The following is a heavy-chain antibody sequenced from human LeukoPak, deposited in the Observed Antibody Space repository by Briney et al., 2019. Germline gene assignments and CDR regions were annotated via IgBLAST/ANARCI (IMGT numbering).Heavy chain of an antibody. V-gene: IGHV4-34*01. CDR2: INHSGST. CDR3: ALAKYYYYGMDV. CDR1: GGSFSGYY. D-gene: IGHD3-16*01. Sequence: SETLSLTCAVYGGSFSGYYWSWIRQPPGKGLEWIGEINHSGSTNYNPSLKSRVTMSVDTSKNQFSLKLSSVTAADTAVYYCALAKYYYYGMDVWGQGTTVTVSS. J-gene: IGHJ6*02.